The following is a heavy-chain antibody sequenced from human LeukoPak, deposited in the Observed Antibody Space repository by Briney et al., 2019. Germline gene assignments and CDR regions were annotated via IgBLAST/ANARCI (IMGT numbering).Heavy chain of an antibody. CDR1: GFTFRSCA. Sequence: GGSLRLSCAASGFTFRSCAMSWVRQAPGKGLEWVSVISGSGSSTYYADSVKGRLTISRGNSKNTLYLQMNSLRAEDTAVYYCAKGRVADFSTVITEDYWGQGTLVTVSS. V-gene: IGHV3-23*01. J-gene: IGHJ4*02. CDR3: AKGRVADFSTVITEDY. D-gene: IGHD4-17*01. CDR2: ISGSGSST.